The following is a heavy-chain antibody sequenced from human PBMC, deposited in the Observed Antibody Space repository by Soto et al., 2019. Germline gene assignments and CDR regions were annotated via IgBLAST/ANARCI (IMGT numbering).Heavy chain of an antibody. Sequence: EVQLVESGGGLVQPGRSLRLSCAASGFTFDDYAMHWVRQAPGKGLEWVSGISWNSGSIGYADSVKGRFTISRDNAKNSLYLQLNSLRAEDTALYYCAKGKWFGDHTGWFEPWGQGTLVTVSS. V-gene: IGHV3-9*01. CDR3: AKGKWFGDHTGWFEP. CDR1: GFTFDDYA. D-gene: IGHD3-10*01. J-gene: IGHJ5*02. CDR2: ISWNSGSI.